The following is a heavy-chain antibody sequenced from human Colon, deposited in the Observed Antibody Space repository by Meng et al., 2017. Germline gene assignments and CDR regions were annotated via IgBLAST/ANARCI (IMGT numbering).Heavy chain of an antibody. J-gene: IGHJ2*01. CDR3: ARGYYDSSGYGYWYFDL. V-gene: IGHV4-30-4*01. CDR1: GGSISSGDYY. Sequence: GQGPWMVKPLQTTSTTCTASGGSISSGDYYWSWIRQLPGKGLEWIGYIYYSGSTYYNPSLKCRVTILVDTSKNHFSLKLSSVTSADTAVYYCARGYYDSSGYGYWYFDLWGRGTLVTVSS. CDR2: IYYSGST. D-gene: IGHD3-22*01.